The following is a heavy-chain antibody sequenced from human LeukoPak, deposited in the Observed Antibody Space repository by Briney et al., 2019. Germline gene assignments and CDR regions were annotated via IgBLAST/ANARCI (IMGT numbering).Heavy chain of an antibody. CDR1: GYSFTSYW. D-gene: IGHD5-12*01. CDR2: IYPGDSDT. J-gene: IGHJ4*02. V-gene: IGHV5-51*01. CDR3: ARQLSGYDYRFDY. Sequence: MSGEALKISCNRSGYSFTSYWIGWVRQRPGKGVEWRWFIYPGDSDTRYSPSFQGQVTISADKSISTAYLQWSSLKASDTAMYYCARQLSGYDYRFDYWGQGTLVTVSS.